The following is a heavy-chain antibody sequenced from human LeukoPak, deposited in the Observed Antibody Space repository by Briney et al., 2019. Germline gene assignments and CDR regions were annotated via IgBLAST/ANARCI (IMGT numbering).Heavy chain of an antibody. D-gene: IGHD6-19*01. V-gene: IGHV4-39*01. J-gene: IGHJ5*02. CDR3: ARHEHKTVAGDT. CDR2: IYYSGNT. Sequence: SETLSLTCTVSGGSISRSQYYWGWIRQPPEKGLEWIGTIYYSGNTFYNPSLKSRVTISVDTSKNEFSMKLTSVIAADTAVYYCARHEHKTVAGDTWGQGILVIVSS. CDR1: GGSISRSQYY.